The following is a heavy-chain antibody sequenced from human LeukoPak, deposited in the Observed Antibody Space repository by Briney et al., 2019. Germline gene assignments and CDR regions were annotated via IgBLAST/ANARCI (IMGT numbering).Heavy chain of an antibody. J-gene: IGHJ4*02. CDR3: AREAVVTAILDY. V-gene: IGHV3-30-3*01. CDR2: ISYDGSNK. D-gene: IGHD2-21*02. CDR1: GFTFSSYA. Sequence: GRSLRLSCAASGFTFSSYAMHWVRQAPGKGLEWVAVISYDGSNKCYADSVKGRFTISRDNSKNTLYLQMNSLRAEDTAVYYCAREAVVTAILDYWGQGTLVTVSS.